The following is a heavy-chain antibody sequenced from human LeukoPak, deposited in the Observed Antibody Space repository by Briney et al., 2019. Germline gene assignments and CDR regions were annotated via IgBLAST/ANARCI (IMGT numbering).Heavy chain of an antibody. CDR2: IIPIFGTA. V-gene: IGHV1-69*13. CDR1: GYTFTIYD. D-gene: IGHD4-17*01. CDR3: ARDSYDYGDYGGYFDY. J-gene: IGHJ4*02. Sequence: ASVKVSCKASGYTFTIYDISWVRQAPGQGLEWMGGIIPIFGTANYAQKFQGRVTITADESTSTAYMELSSLRSEDTAVYYCARDSYDYGDYGGYFDYWGQGTLVTVSS.